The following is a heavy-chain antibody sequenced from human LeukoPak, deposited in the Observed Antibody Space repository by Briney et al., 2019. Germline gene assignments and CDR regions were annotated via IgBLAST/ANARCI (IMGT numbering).Heavy chain of an antibody. J-gene: IGHJ4*02. D-gene: IGHD5-18*01. CDR2: INPNSGGT. CDR3: ARVRGYSYGYLLSTFDY. CDR1: GYTFTGYY. V-gene: IGHV1-2*02. Sequence: GASVKVSCKASGYTFTGYYMHWVRQAPGQGLEWMGWINPNSGGTNYAQKFQGRVTMTRDASISTAYMELSRLRSDDTAVYYRARVRGYSYGYLLSTFDYWGQGTLVTVSS.